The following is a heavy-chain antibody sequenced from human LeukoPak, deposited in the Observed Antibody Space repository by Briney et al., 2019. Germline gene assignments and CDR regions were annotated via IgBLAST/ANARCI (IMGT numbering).Heavy chain of an antibody. CDR3: AREGPTATSIDY. CDR2: IYYSGST. CDR1: GGSISSGGYY. V-gene: IGHV4-31*03. Sequence: SETLSLTCTVSGGSISSGGYYWSWIRQHPGKGLEWIGYIYYSGSTYYNPSLKSRVTISVDTSKNQFSLKLSSVTAADTAEYYCAREGPTATSIDYWGQGTLVTVSS. J-gene: IGHJ4*02. D-gene: IGHD2-21*02.